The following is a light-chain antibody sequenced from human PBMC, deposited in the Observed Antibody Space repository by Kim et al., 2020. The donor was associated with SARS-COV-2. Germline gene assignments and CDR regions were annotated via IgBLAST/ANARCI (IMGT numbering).Light chain of an antibody. J-gene: IGKJ1*01. CDR3: QQYNDWRT. Sequence: SGSPRERATLSGRASQNIRDNLAWYQQKPGQAPRLLIYDASTRSSYIPARVSGSGSGTEFTLTISSLQSEDCALYYCQQYNDWRTFGHGTKVDIK. V-gene: IGKV3-15*01. CDR1: QNIRDN. CDR2: DAS.